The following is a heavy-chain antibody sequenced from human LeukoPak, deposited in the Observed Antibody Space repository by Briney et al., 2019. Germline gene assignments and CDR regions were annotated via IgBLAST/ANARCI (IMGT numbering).Heavy chain of an antibody. V-gene: IGHV1-46*01. J-gene: IGHJ4*02. D-gene: IGHD4-17*01. Sequence: ASVKVSCKASGYAFTNYYMHWVRQAPGQGLEWMGLINPSGGSTSYAQKFQGRVTMTRDTSTSTVYMELSSLRSEDTAVYYCARMTSPPYGDYLGYWGQGTLVTVSS. CDR3: ARMTSPPYGDYLGY. CDR1: GYAFTNYY. CDR2: INPSGGST.